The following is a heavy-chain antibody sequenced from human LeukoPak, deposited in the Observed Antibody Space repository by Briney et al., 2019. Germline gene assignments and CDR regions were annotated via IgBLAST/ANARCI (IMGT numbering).Heavy chain of an antibody. D-gene: IGHD2-8*01. J-gene: IGHJ3*02. CDR1: GFTFSSYS. CDR3: ANALLMDDAFDI. Sequence: GGSLRLSCAASGFTFSSYSMNWVRQPPGKGLEWVSAISGSGGSTYYADSVKGRFTISRDNSKNTLYLQMNSLRAEDTAVYYCANALLMDDAFDIWGQGTMVTVSS. CDR2: ISGSGGST. V-gene: IGHV3-23*01.